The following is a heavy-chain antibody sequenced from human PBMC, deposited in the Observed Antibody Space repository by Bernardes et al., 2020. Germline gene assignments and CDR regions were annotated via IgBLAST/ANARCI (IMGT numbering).Heavy chain of an antibody. V-gene: IGHV1-2*02. D-gene: IGHD4-4*01. CDR3: ACTKIQFDAFDI. CDR2: INPNSGGT. CDR1: GYTFTGYY. J-gene: IGHJ3*02. Sequence: ASVKVSCMASGYTFTGYYMHWVRQAPGQGLEWMGWINPNSGGTNYAQKFQGRVTMTRDTSISTAYMELSRLRSDDTAMYYCACTKIQFDAFDIWGQGTMVTVSS.